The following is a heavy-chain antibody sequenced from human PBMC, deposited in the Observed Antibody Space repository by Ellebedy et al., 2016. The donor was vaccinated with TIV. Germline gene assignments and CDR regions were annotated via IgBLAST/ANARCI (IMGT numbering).Heavy chain of an antibody. Sequence: GGSLRLSCAASGFIFSSFALFWVRQAPGKGLEWVAVISYDGKNKFYANSVKGRFSLSRDTSQNTVFPQMDSLTTEDTAVYYCARGPSASADLDSWGQGALVIVSS. CDR1: GFIFSSFA. J-gene: IGHJ4*02. CDR3: ARGPSASADLDS. V-gene: IGHV3-30*04. CDR2: ISYDGKNK.